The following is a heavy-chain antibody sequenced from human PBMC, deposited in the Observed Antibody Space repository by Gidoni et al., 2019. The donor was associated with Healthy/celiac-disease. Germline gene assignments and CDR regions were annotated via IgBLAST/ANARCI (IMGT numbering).Heavy chain of an antibody. J-gene: IGHJ6*03. D-gene: IGHD6-13*01. CDR1: GVTVSSKS. Sequence: EVQLVESGGGMVKPGGSGRLSWAASGVTVSSKSMKGVRQAPGKGLEWVSSISSSSIFIYYADSVKGRFTISRDNAKNLLYLQMNSLRAEDTAVYYCARDPLSGIAAAGPYYYYMDVWGKGTTVTVSS. V-gene: IGHV3-21*01. CDR3: ARDPLSGIAAAGPYYYYMDV. CDR2: ISSSSIFI.